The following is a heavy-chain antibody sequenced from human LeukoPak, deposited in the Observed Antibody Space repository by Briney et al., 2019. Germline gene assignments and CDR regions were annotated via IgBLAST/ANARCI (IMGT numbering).Heavy chain of an antibody. D-gene: IGHD6-13*01. CDR1: GFTFSDYY. CDR3: ARMDSSSWYRGGWFDP. J-gene: IGHJ5*02. V-gene: IGHV3-11*01. CDR2: ISSSGSTI. Sequence: GGSLRLSCAASGFTFSDYYMSWIRRAPGKGLEWVSYISSSGSTIYYADSVRGRFTISRDNAKNSLYLQMNSLRAEDTAVYYCARMDSSSWYRGGWFDPWGQGTLVTVSS.